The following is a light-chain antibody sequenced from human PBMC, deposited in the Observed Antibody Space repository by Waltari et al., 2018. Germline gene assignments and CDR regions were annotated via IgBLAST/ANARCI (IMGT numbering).Light chain of an antibody. CDR2: QAS. J-gene: IGKJ2*01. V-gene: IGKV1-5*03. CDR3: QQYENYPLT. Sequence: DIQMTQSPSTLSASVGDTVTITCRASPSVNTWLAWYQQKPGRAPKLLVSQASTLATGVPSRFGGSGSGTEFTLTISSLQPDDVATYYCQQYENYPLTFGPGSKLELK. CDR1: PSVNTW.